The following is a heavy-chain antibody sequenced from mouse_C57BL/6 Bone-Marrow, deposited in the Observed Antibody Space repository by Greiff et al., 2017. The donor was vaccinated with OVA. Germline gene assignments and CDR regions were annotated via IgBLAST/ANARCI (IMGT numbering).Heavy chain of an antibody. D-gene: IGHD2-4*01. CDR2: IRTGGGT. CDR1: GFSFTSYA. J-gene: IGHJ3*01. V-gene: IGHV2-9-1*01. CDR3: ARDAYYDYDERFAY. Sequence: VQLQQSGPGLVAPSQSLSITCTASGFSFTSYAISWVRQPPGKGLEWLGVIRTGGGTNYNSALKYRLSTSKDNSKSQVFLKMNSLQTDDTARYCGARDAYYDYDERFAYWGQGTMVTVST.